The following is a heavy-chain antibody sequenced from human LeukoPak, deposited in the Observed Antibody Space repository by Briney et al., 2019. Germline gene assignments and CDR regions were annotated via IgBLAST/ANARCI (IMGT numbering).Heavy chain of an antibody. CDR1: GGSISSSSYY. Sequence: PSETLSLTCTVSGGSISSSSYYWGWIRQPPGKGLEWIGSIYYSGSTYYNPSLKSRVTISVDTSKNQFSLKLSSVTAADTAVYYCAGRRKQVYYYDSSGYPFDYWGQGTLVTVSS. CDR3: AGRRKQVYYYDSSGYPFDY. V-gene: IGHV4-39*01. D-gene: IGHD3-22*01. J-gene: IGHJ4*02. CDR2: IYYSGST.